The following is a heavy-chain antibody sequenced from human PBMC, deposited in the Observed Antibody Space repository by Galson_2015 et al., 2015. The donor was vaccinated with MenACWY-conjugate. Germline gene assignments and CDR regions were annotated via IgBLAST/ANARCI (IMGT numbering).Heavy chain of an antibody. D-gene: IGHD4-11*01. CDR1: GFTFSHYS. Sequence: SLRLSCAASGFTFSHYSVNWVRPAPGKGLAWVAVISYDGRNKYYADSVKGRFNIYRDNSQNTLYLQMKSLRAEDTAVYYCAKEPYGLHPPSYYFDYWGQGTLVTVSS. J-gene: IGHJ4*02. CDR3: AKEPYGLHPPSYYFDY. CDR2: ISYDGRNK. V-gene: IGHV3-30*18.